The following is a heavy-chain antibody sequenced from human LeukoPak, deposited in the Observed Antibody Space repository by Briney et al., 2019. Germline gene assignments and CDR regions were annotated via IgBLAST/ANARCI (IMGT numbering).Heavy chain of an antibody. CDR2: IYYSGGT. D-gene: IGHD3-22*01. CDR3: ARDRTDYYDSSGLRWFDP. CDR1: GGSISSGGYY. V-gene: IGHV4-31*03. J-gene: IGHJ5*02. Sequence: PSETLSLTCTVSGGSISSGGYYWSWIRQHPGKGLEWIGYIYYSGGTYYNPSLKSRVTISVDTSKNQFSLKLSSVTAADTAVYYCARDRTDYYDSSGLRWFDPWGQGTLVTVSS.